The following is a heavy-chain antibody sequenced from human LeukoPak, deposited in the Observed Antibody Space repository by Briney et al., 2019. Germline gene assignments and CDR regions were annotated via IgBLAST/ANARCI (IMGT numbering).Heavy chain of an antibody. D-gene: IGHD2-2*01. V-gene: IGHV1-2*02. Sequence: ASVKVSCKASGYTFTDYYMHWVRQAPGQGFEWMGWNNPNDGDTNYAQKFQGRVTMTRDTSISTAHMEVSRLRSDDTAVYYCARANFLYCSSSTCHFDYWGQGTLVTVSS. CDR2: NNPNDGDT. CDR3: ARANFLYCSSSTCHFDY. CDR1: GYTFTDYY. J-gene: IGHJ4*02.